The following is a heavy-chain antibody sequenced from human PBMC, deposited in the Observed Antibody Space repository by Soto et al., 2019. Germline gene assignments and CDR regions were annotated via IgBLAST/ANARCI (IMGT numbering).Heavy chain of an antibody. J-gene: IGHJ6*02. CDR3: ASQGRWTDYYGMDV. V-gene: IGHV1-58*02. CDR2: IVVGSGNT. D-gene: IGHD3-10*01. Sequence: QMQLVQSGPEVKKPGTSVKVSCKASGFTFTSSAMQWVRQARGQRLEWIGWIVVGSGNTNYAQKFQERVTITRDMSTRTAYMELSSLRSADTAVYYCASQGRWTDYYGMDVWGQGTTVTVSS. CDR1: GFTFTSSA.